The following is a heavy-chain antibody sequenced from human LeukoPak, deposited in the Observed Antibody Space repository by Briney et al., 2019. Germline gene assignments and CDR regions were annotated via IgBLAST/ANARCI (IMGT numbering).Heavy chain of an antibody. Sequence: SVKVSCKASGGTFSSYAISWVRQAPGQGLEWMGGIIPIFGTANYAQKFQGRVTITADKSTSTAYMELSSLRSEDTAVYYCARGGIAAAGTSNYYYYYMDVWGKGTTVTVSS. CDR2: IIPIFGTA. D-gene: IGHD6-13*01. V-gene: IGHV1-69*06. J-gene: IGHJ6*03. CDR1: GGTFSSYA. CDR3: ARGGIAAAGTSNYYYYYMDV.